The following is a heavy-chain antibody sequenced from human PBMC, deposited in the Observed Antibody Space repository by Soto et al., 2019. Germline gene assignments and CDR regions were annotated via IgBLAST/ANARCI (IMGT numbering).Heavy chain of an antibody. D-gene: IGHD3-10*01. CDR2: IVVGSGNT. CDR3: AAAPDDSGSYYRILDY. V-gene: IGHV1-58*01. CDR1: GFTFTSSA. J-gene: IGHJ4*02. Sequence: GASVKVSCKASGFTFTSSAVQWVRQARGQRLEWIGWIVVGSGNTNYAQKFQERVTITRDMSTSTAYMELSSLRSEDTAVYYCAAAPDDSGSYYRILDYWGQGTLVTVSS.